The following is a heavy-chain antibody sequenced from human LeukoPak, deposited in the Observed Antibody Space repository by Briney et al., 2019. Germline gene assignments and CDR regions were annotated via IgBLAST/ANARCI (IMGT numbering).Heavy chain of an antibody. CDR1: GFTFSSYD. D-gene: IGHD2-21*01. CDR3: AKRECHAIGWTLDKYYYYMDV. V-gene: IGHV3-30*02. Sequence: GGSLRLSCGASGFTFSSYDMHWVRQAPGKGLEWVAFIRYDGSNKYYADSVKGRFTISRDNSKNTLYLQMNSLRAEDTAVYYCAKRECHAIGWTLDKYYYYMDVWGKGTTVTISS. CDR2: IRYDGSNK. J-gene: IGHJ6*03.